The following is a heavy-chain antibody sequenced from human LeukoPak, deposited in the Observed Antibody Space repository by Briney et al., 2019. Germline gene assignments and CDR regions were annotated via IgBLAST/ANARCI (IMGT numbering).Heavy chain of an antibody. V-gene: IGHV3-33*01. CDR2: IWYDGSNK. J-gene: IGHJ3*02. CDR1: GFTFSSYG. CDR3: ARTYSSSWRDAFDI. D-gene: IGHD6-13*01. Sequence: PGGSLRLSCAASGFTFSSYGMHWVRQAPGKGLEWVAVIWYDGSNKYYADSVKGRFTISRDNSKNTLYLQMNSLRAEGTAVYYCARTYSSSWRDAFDIWGQGTMVTVSS.